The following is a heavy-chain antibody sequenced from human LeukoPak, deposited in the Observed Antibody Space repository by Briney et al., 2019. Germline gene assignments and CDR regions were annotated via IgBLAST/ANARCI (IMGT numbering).Heavy chain of an antibody. CDR3: AEPEGGYYDIRPD. Sequence: GGSLRLSCAASRFTFDDYGMSWVRQAPGKGLEWVSAISGSGGGTYYADSVKGRFTISRDNSKNTLYLQMNSLRAEDTAVYYCAEPEGGYYDIRPDWGQGTLVTVSS. CDR1: RFTFDDYG. D-gene: IGHD3-22*01. J-gene: IGHJ4*02. CDR2: ISGSGGGT. V-gene: IGHV3-23*01.